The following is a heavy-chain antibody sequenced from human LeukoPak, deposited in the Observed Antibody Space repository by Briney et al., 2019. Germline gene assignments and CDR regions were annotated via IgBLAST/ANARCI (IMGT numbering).Heavy chain of an antibody. V-gene: IGHV4-4*07. CDR1: GGSISSYY. Sequence: PSETLSLTCTVSGGSISSYYWSWIRQPPGKGLEWIGRIYTSGSTNYNPSLKSRVTMSVDTSKNQFSLKLRSVTAADTAVYYCARGPSYDSNAFDIWGQGTMVTVSS. CDR2: IYTSGST. D-gene: IGHD3-22*01. J-gene: IGHJ3*02. CDR3: ARGPSYDSNAFDI.